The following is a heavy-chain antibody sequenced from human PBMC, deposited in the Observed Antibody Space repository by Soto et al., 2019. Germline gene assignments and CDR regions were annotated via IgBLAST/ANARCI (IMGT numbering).Heavy chain of an antibody. CDR1: GASISGFY. CDR2: IYATGTT. CDR3: VKDGTKTLRDWFDP. J-gene: IGHJ5*02. V-gene: IGHV4-4*07. Sequence: SETLSLTCTVSGASISGFYWSWIRKSAGKGLEWIGRIYATGTTDYNPSLKSRVMMSVDTSKKQFSLKLRSVTAADTAVYYCVKDGTKTLRDWFDPWGQGISVTVSS. D-gene: IGHD1-1*01.